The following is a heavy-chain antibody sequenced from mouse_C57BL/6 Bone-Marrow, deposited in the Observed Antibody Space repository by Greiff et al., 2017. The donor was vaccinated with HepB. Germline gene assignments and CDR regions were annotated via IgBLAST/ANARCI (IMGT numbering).Heavy chain of an antibody. CDR1: GYSITSGYD. Sequence: EVQRVESGPGMVKPSQSLSLTCTVPGYSITSGYDWHWIRHFPGNKLEWMGYISYSGSTNYNPSLKSRISITHDTSKNHFFLKLNSVTTEDTATYYCARDGYYGGAMENGGEGTSVTVSS. J-gene: IGHJ4*01. V-gene: IGHV3-1*01. CDR3: ARDGYYGGAMEN. CDR2: ISYSGST. D-gene: IGHD2-3*01.